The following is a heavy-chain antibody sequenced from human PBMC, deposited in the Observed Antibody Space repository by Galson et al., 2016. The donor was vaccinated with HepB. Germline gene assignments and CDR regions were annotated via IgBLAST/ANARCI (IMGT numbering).Heavy chain of an antibody. CDR1: GFTFSSHA. V-gene: IGHV3-64*01. J-gene: IGHJ4*02. CDR3: ARGRGGATQRYFDY. D-gene: IGHD1-26*01. CDR2: ISDNGGRT. Sequence: SLGLSCAASGFTFSSHAMHWVRQAPGKGLECVSTISDNGGRTFYANSLKGRFTISRDNSKNTLYLQMGSLRAEDMAVYYCARGRGGATQRYFDYWGRGTLVTVSS.